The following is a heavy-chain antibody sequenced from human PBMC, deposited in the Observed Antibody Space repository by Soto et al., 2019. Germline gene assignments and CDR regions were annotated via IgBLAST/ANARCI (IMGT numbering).Heavy chain of an antibody. Sequence: SQTLSLTCAISGDSVSSNSAAWNWIRQSPSRGLEWLGRTYYRSKWYNDYAVSVKSRITINPDTSKNQFSLQLNSVTPEDMAVYYCARIPSIVVVPAAIYWFDPWGQGTLVTVSS. CDR3: ARIPSIVVVPAAIYWFDP. D-gene: IGHD2-2*02. CDR1: GDSVSSNSAA. J-gene: IGHJ5*02. CDR2: TYYRSKWYN. V-gene: IGHV6-1*01.